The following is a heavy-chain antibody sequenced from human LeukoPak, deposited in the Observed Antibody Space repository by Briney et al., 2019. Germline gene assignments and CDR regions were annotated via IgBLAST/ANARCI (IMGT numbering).Heavy chain of an antibody. V-gene: IGHV4-39*02. D-gene: IGHD3-9*01. Sequence: SETLSLTCTVSGDSVSTINSYWGWIRQPPGKGLEWIGNVYYSGRANYNPSLRSRVTMSVDTSKNRFSLKMTSVTAADTAVYFCARLRKGRYFDYFFESWGQGTLVTVSS. J-gene: IGHJ4*02. CDR3: ARLRKGRYFDYFFES. CDR1: GDSVSTINSY. CDR2: VYYSGRA.